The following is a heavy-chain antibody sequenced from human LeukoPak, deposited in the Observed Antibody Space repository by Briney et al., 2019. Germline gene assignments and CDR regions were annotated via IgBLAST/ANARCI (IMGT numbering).Heavy chain of an antibody. CDR1: QFTFSNYV. J-gene: IGHJ4*02. Sequence: PGGSLRLPCAASQFTFSNYVMHWVRQAPGKGLEWVAVISYDGSNKYYADSVKGRFTISRDNSKNTLYLQMNSLRAEDTAVYYCAKGGASGPDYWGQGTLVTVSS. CDR2: ISYDGSNK. CDR3: AKGGASGPDY. V-gene: IGHV3-30*18.